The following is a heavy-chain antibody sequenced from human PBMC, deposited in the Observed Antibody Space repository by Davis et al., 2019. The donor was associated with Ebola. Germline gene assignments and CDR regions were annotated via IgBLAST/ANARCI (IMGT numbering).Heavy chain of an antibody. CDR3: ARDRVAYYDFWSGPRDYGMDV. CDR2: INAGNGNT. Sequence: ASVKVSCKASGYTFTSYDINWVRQATGQGLEWMGWINAGNGNTKYSQKFQGRVTITRDTSASTAYMELRSLRSDDTAVYYCARDRVAYYDFWSGPRDYGMDVWGQGTTVTVSS. V-gene: IGHV1-3*01. J-gene: IGHJ6*02. CDR1: GYTFTSYD. D-gene: IGHD3-3*01.